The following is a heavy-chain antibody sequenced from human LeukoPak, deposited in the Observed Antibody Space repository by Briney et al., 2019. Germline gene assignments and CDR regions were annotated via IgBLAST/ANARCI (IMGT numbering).Heavy chain of an antibody. D-gene: IGHD2-2*02. J-gene: IGHJ3*02. V-gene: IGHV1-69*05. Sequence: ASVKVSCKASGGTFSSYAISWVRQAPGQGLEWMGGIIPIFGTASYAQKFQGRVTMTRDTSTSTVYMELSSLRSEDTAVYYCARVGGGAISNAFDIWGQGTMVTVSS. CDR2: IIPIFGTA. CDR1: GGTFSSYA. CDR3: ARVGGGAISNAFDI.